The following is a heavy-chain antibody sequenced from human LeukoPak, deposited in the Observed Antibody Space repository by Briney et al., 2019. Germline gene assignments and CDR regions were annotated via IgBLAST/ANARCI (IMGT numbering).Heavy chain of an antibody. Sequence: TGGSLRLSCAASGFTVSSNYMSWVRQAPGKGLEWVSVIYSGGSTYYADSVKGRFTISRDNSKNTLYLQMNSLRAEDTAVYYCARVSAEQQLVVDYWGQGTLVTVSS. CDR1: GFTVSSNY. CDR2: IYSGGST. CDR3: ARVSAEQQLVVDY. V-gene: IGHV3-53*01. J-gene: IGHJ4*02. D-gene: IGHD6-13*01.